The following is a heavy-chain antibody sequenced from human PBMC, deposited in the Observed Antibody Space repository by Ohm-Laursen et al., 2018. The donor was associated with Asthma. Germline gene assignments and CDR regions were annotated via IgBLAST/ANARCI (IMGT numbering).Heavy chain of an antibody. J-gene: IGHJ5*02. Sequence: SSVKVSCKASGGTFSSYAISWMRQAPGQGLEWMGGIIPIFGTANYAQKFQGRVTITADESTSTAYMELSSLRSEDTAVYYCAREIYNWFDPWGQGTLVTVSS. V-gene: IGHV1-69*01. CDR2: IIPIFGTA. D-gene: IGHD3-3*01. CDR1: GGTFSSYA. CDR3: AREIYNWFDP.